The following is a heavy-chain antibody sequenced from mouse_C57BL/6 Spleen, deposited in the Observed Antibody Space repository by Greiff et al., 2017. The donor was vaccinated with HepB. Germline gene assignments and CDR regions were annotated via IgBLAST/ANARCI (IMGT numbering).Heavy chain of an antibody. CDR1: GYTFTSYW. CDR3: PRCFYFGC. V-gene: IGHV1-59*01. CDR2: IDPSDSYT. Sequence: QVQLQQPGAELVRPGTSVKLSCKASGYTFTSYWMHWVKQRPGQGLEWIGVIDPSDSYTNYNQKFKGKATLNVDTSSSTAYMQLSSLTSEDSAVYHCPRCFYFGCSGQRTTPTVSP. J-gene: IGHJ2*01.